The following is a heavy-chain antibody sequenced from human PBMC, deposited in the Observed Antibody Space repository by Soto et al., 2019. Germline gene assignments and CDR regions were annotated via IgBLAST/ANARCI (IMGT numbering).Heavy chain of an antibody. V-gene: IGHV1-8*01. Sequence: QVQLVQSGAEVKTPGASVKVSCKASGSTCASYAMNWVRPAPGQGLDGMGWMNPNSNSTGYAQKFQGRLTMTRDSALSIAHMELSSLRNEDTALDYCARSDGYHFNWLDSWGQGTLVTVSA. CDR2: MNPNSNST. D-gene: IGHD2-21*01. CDR1: GSTCASYA. CDR3: ARSDGYHFNWLDS. J-gene: IGHJ5*01.